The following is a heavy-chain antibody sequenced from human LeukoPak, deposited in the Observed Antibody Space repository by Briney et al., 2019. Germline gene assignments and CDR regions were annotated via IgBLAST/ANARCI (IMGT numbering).Heavy chain of an antibody. CDR2: IYYSGST. Sequence: SETLSLTCTVAGGPISSYYWSWIRQPPGKGLEWIGYIYYSGSTNYNPSLKSRVTISVDTSKNQFSLKLSSVTAADTAVYYCASAGPTVTYYYYYYMDVWGKGTTVTVSS. J-gene: IGHJ6*03. D-gene: IGHD4-17*01. CDR3: ASAGPTVTYYYYYYMDV. V-gene: IGHV4-59*01. CDR1: GGPISSYY.